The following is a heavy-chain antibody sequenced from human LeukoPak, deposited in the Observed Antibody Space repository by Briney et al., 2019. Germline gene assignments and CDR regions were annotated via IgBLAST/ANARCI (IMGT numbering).Heavy chain of an antibody. J-gene: IGHJ4*02. CDR1: GFTFSSYA. Sequence: GGSLRLSCAASGFTFSSYAMSWVRQAPGKGLEWVSAISGSGGSTYYADSVKGRFTTSRDTSKNTLYLQMNSLRAEDTAIYYCAKDLGDTGYWGQGTLVTVSS. CDR3: AKDLGDTGY. CDR2: ISGSGGST. V-gene: IGHV3-23*01. D-gene: IGHD3-16*01.